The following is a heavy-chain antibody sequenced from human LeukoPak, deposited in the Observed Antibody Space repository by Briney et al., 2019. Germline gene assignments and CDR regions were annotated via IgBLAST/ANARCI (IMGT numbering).Heavy chain of an antibody. D-gene: IGHD2-2*02. J-gene: IGHJ6*02. CDR1: GGTFSSYA. CDR2: IIPIFGIA. V-gene: IGHV1-69*04. CDR3: ARDCSSTSCYNPNYYYYGMDV. Sequence: SVKVSREASGGTFSSYAISWVRQAPGQGLEWMGRIIPIFGIANYAQKFQGRVTITADKSTSTAYMELSSLRSEDTAVYYCARDCSSTSCYNPNYYYYGMDVWGQGTTVTVSS.